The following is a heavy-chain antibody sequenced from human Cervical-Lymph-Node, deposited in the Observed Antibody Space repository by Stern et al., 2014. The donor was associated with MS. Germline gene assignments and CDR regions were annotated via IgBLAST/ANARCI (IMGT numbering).Heavy chain of an antibody. CDR1: GFTVSNNY. CDR2: IYTDDST. V-gene: IGHV3-53*01. CDR3: AREIFGVNAAAMAPDAFDT. D-gene: IGHD3-3*01. Sequence: EVQLVESGGGLIQPGGSLSLSCAAPGFTVSNNYMSWVRQAPGKGLEWVSLIYTDDSTYYAGSVKGRFTITKDSSKNKLFLQMNSLRAEDTAVYYCAREIFGVNAAAMAPDAFDTWGQGTMVTVSS. J-gene: IGHJ3*02.